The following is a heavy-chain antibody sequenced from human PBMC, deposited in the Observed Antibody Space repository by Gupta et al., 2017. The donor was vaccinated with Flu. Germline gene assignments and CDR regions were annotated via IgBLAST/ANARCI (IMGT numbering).Heavy chain of an antibody. V-gene: IGHV3-33*01. CDR2: IWYDGSNE. D-gene: IGHD3-22*01. J-gene: IGHJ4*02. Sequence: QVQLVESGGGVVQPGRSLRLSCAASGFTFSNYAMNWVRQAPGKGLEWVAFIWYDGSNENYADSVKGRFTISRDNSKSTLYLQMNSLRAEDTAVYYCASEVGDYDSPGYSDYWGQGTLVTVSS. CDR1: GFTFSNYA. CDR3: ASEVGDYDSPGYSDY.